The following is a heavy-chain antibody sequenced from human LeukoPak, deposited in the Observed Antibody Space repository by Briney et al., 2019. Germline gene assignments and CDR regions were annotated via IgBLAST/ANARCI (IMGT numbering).Heavy chain of an antibody. CDR1: GFTFGDYA. CDR2: IRSKIYGGTP. Sequence: GGSLRLSCTASGFTFGDYAMTWVRQAPGKGLEWVGFIRSKIYGGTPEYAASVKGRFTISRDDSKGIAYLQMNSLETEDTAVYYCTRVVLVGTTYSYFDYWGQGTLVTVSS. CDR3: TRVVLVGTTYSYFDY. V-gene: IGHV3-49*04. D-gene: IGHD1-26*01. J-gene: IGHJ4*02.